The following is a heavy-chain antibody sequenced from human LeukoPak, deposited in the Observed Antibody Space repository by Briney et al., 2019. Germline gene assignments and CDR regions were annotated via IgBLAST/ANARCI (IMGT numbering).Heavy chain of an antibody. CDR1: GFTFSSYE. J-gene: IGHJ6*03. CDR3: ASTDSSGYYPNYYYYYMDV. CDR2: ISSSSSYI. Sequence: GGSLRLSCAASGFTFSSYEMNWVRQAPGKGLEWVSSISSSSSYIYYADSVKGRFTISRDNAKNSLYLQMNSLRAEDTAVYYCASTDSSGYYPNYYYYYMDVWGKGTTVTVSS. D-gene: IGHD3-22*01. V-gene: IGHV3-21*01.